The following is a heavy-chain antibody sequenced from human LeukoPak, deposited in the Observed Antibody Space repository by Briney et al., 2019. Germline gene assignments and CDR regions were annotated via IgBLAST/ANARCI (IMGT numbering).Heavy chain of an antibody. Sequence: SETLSLTRTVSGGSLSSYYWGWVRQPPGKGLEWVGQIYYRETPNYNPSLRGRVTISIDTSKNQFSLKLNSVTAADTAIYYCAAESERWLLRSWGQGTLVTVSS. V-gene: IGHV4-59*03. J-gene: IGHJ4*02. CDR2: IYYRETP. D-gene: IGHD6-19*01. CDR1: GGSLSSYY. CDR3: AAESERWLLRS.